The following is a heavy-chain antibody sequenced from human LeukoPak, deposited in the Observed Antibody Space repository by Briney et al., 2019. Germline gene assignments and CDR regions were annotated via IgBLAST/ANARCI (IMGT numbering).Heavy chain of an antibody. J-gene: IGHJ4*02. Sequence: SETLSLTCTVSGGSISSYYWSWIRQPPGKGLEWIGYIYYSGSTNYNPSLKNRVTISVDTSKNQFSLKLSSVTAADTAVYYCAALNIATRPWCFDYWGQGALVTVSS. CDR2: IYYSGST. CDR1: GGSISSYY. D-gene: IGHD6-6*01. CDR3: AALNIATRPWCFDY. V-gene: IGHV4-59*01.